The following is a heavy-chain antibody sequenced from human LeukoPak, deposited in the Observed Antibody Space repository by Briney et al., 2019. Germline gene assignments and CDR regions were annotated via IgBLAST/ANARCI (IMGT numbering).Heavy chain of an antibody. J-gene: IGHJ6*03. V-gene: IGHV1-2*02. CDR3: ARGPLLVYYYYYMDV. Sequence: ASVKVSCKASGYTFTAHYLHWVRQAPGQGLEWMAWINHNSGGTKYAEKFQGRVTVTRDTSISTAYMELSRLRSDDTAVYYCARGPLLVYYYYYMDVWGKGTTVTVSS. CDR2: INHNSGGT. CDR1: GYTFTAHY.